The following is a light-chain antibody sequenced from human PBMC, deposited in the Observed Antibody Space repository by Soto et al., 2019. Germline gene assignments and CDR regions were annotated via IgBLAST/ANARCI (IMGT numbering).Light chain of an antibody. CDR2: GAS. CDR3: QQHSSSPHT. CDR1: QSVSSSY. Sequence: EIVLTQSPGTLSLSPGERATLSCRASQSVSSSYLAWYQHKPGQAPRLLIYGASSRPTGIPARFSGSGSGTEFTLTISRLEPEDFAVYYCQQHSSSPHTFGQGTRLEIK. V-gene: IGKV3-20*01. J-gene: IGKJ2*01.